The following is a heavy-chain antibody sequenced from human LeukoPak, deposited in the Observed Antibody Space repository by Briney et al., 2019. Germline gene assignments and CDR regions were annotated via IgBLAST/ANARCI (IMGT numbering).Heavy chain of an antibody. D-gene: IGHD4-23*01. CDR1: GFTFSTYS. CDR3: ASDYGGINHDY. Sequence: GSLRLSCAASGFTFSTYSLNWVRQAPVKGLEWLSHITITGTLYYADSVKGRFTVSRDNAENSLYLQMNSLRAEDTAVYYCASDYGGINHDYWGQGTLVTVSS. V-gene: IGHV3-48*01. CDR2: ITITGTL. J-gene: IGHJ4*02.